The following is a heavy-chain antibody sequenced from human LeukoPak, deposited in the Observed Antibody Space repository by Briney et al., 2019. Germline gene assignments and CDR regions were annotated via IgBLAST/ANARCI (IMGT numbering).Heavy chain of an antibody. Sequence: GGSLRLSCAASGFTFSSYGMHWVRQAPGKGLEWVALIRYDGSKKDYADSVRGRFTISRDNSKNTLYLQMNSLRAEDTAMYYCVRTGDTERFDYWGQGTLVTVSS. V-gene: IGHV3-30*02. CDR1: GFTFSSYG. CDR2: IRYDGSKK. J-gene: IGHJ4*02. D-gene: IGHD3/OR15-3a*01. CDR3: VRTGDTERFDY.